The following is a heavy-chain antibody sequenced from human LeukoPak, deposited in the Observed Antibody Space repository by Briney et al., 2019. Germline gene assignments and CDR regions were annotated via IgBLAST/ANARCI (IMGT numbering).Heavy chain of an antibody. CDR1: GHSLSSQS. J-gene: IGHJ5*02. Sequence: ASVKVSCKVYGHSLSSQSIHWVRQAPGKGLEWMGGFALEDGHTIYAQKFQGRVTMTEDTSTDTAYMELSSLTSEDTASYYCATDLECFLSWGQGTLVTVSS. V-gene: IGHV1-24*01. CDR3: ATDLECFLS. CDR2: FALEDGHT. D-gene: IGHD3-3*01.